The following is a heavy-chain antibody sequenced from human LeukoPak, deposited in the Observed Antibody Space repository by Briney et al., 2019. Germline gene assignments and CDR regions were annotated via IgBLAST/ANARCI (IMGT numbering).Heavy chain of an antibody. CDR1: GFTFSSYS. J-gene: IGHJ4*02. V-gene: IGHV3-21*01. D-gene: IGHD1-1*01. CDR3: ARDLESALDY. CDR2: ISSSSSYI. Sequence: GGSLRLSCAASGFTFSSYSMNWVRQAPGKGLEWVSSISSSSSYIYYADSVKGRFTISRDNSKNTLYLQMNSLRAEDTAVYYCARDLESALDYWGQGTLVTVSS.